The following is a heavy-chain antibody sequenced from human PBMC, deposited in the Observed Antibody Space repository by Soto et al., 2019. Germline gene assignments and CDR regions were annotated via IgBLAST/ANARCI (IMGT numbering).Heavy chain of an antibody. J-gene: IGHJ4*02. Sequence: PSETLSLTCTVSGGSISSYYWSWIRQPPGKGLEWIGYIYYSGSTNYNPSLKSRVTISVDTSKNQFSLKLSSVTAADTAVYYCARAYSGPLFDYWGQGTLVTVSS. D-gene: IGHD3-10*01. CDR2: IYYSGST. V-gene: IGHV4-59*01. CDR3: ARAYSGPLFDY. CDR1: GGSISSYY.